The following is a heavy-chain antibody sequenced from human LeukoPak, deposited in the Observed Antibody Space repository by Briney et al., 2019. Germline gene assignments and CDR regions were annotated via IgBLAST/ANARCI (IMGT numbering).Heavy chain of an antibody. Sequence: ASVKVSCKASGYTFTNCGISWVRQAPGQGLEWMGWISPYNGNTNYAQKVQGRVTMTTDTSTSTVYMELRSLRSDDSAVYYCARLGGWAYRDYLQEAFDYWGQGALVTVSS. V-gene: IGHV1-18*01. D-gene: IGHD4-17*01. J-gene: IGHJ4*02. CDR2: ISPYNGNT. CDR3: ARLGGWAYRDYLQEAFDY. CDR1: GYTFTNCG.